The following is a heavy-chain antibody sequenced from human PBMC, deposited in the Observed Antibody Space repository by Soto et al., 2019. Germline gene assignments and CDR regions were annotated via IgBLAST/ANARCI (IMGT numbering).Heavy chain of an antibody. D-gene: IGHD3-22*01. J-gene: IGHJ4*02. V-gene: IGHV4-61*08. CDR1: GGSISSGDYY. CDR2: VYYRGST. CDR3: AREAWSIGYFYFDH. Sequence: TVSGGSISSGDYYWSWIRQAPGKGLEWIGYVYYRGSTSFNPSLATRISMSIDTSRKQFSLKLSSVTAADTAVYYCAREAWSIGYFYFDHWGQGSLVTVSS.